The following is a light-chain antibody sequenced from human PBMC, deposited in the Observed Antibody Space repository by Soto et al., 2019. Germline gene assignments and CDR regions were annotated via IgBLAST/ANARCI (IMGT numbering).Light chain of an antibody. CDR3: QQRSDWPPT. J-gene: IGKJ1*01. CDR1: QSINSF. Sequence: EIVLTQSPGTLSLSPGEGATLSCRASQSINSFLAWYQQRRGQAPRLLIHGASNRATGIPDRFSGSGSGPDFTLTISSLEAEDFAVYYCQQRSDWPPTFGQGTKVDIK. CDR2: GAS. V-gene: IGKV3-11*01.